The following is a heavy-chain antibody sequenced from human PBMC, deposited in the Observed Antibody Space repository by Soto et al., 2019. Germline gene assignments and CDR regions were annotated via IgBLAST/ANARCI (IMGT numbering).Heavy chain of an antibody. Sequence: EVQLVESGGGLVKPGGSLRLSCAASGFTFSSYSMNWVRQAPGKGLEWVSSISSSSSYIYYADSVKGRFTISRDNAKNSLYLQKNSLRAEDTAVYYCDRDPSATMVRGVIITRGRLDPWGQGTLVTVSS. V-gene: IGHV3-21*01. CDR3: DRDPSATMVRGVIITRGRLDP. D-gene: IGHD3-10*01. J-gene: IGHJ5*02. CDR2: ISSSSSYI. CDR1: GFTFSSYS.